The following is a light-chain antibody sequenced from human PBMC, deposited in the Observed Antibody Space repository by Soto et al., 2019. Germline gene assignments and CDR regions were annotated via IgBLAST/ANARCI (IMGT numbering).Light chain of an antibody. V-gene: IGKV4-1*01. CDR2: WAS. CDR1: QSVLYSSNNKNY. CDR3: QQYYSTPRLT. J-gene: IGKJ4*01. Sequence: DIVMTQSPDSLAVSLGERATINCKSSQSVLYSSNNKNYLAWYQQKPGQPPKLLIYWASTRESGVPDRFSGSGSGTDFTLTISSLQVEDEAVYYCQQYYSTPRLTFGGGTKVEIK.